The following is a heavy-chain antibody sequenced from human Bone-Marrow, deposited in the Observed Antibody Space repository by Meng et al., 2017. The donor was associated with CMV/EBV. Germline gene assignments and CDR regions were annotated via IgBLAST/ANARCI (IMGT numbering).Heavy chain of an antibody. Sequence: SETLSLTCTVSGGSISSYYWSWIRQPPGKGLEWIGYIYYSGSTNYNPSLKSRVTISVDTSKNQFSLKLSSVTAADTAVYYCARDTCSGGSCYSWGYYYGMDVWGQGNTVNIAS. D-gene: IGHD2-15*01. CDR2: IYYSGST. J-gene: IGHJ6*02. CDR1: GGSISSYY. CDR3: ARDTCSGGSCYSWGYYYGMDV. V-gene: IGHV4-59*01.